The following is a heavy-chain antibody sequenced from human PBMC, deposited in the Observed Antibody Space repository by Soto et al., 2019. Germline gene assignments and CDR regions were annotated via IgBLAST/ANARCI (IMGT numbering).Heavy chain of an antibody. J-gene: IGHJ6*04. CDR2: IYYSGST. D-gene: IGHD6-6*01. Sequence: QVQLQESGPGLVKPSQTLSLTCTVSGGSISSGGYYWSWIRQHPGKSLECIGYIYYSGSTYYNPSLKRLVTISVDTSKNLFSLKLSSVTGADTAVYYCARDREYSSSSGLFNSSPTSGMDVWCRGTTVTVSS. V-gene: IGHV4-31*01. CDR1: GGSISSGGYY. CDR3: ARDREYSSSSGLFNSSPTSGMDV.